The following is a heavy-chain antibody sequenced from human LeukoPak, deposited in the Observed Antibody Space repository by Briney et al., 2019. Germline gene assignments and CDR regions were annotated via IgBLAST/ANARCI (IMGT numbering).Heavy chain of an antibody. CDR1: GFTFSSYG. CDR3: AKDPSIAALPVGMDV. Sequence: GGSLRLSCAASGFTFSSYGMHWVRQAPGKGLEWVAVISYDGSNKYYADSVKGGFTISRDNSKNTLYLQMNSLRAEDTAVYYCAKDPSIAALPVGMDVWGQGTTVTVSS. D-gene: IGHD6-6*01. CDR2: ISYDGSNK. V-gene: IGHV3-30*18. J-gene: IGHJ6*02.